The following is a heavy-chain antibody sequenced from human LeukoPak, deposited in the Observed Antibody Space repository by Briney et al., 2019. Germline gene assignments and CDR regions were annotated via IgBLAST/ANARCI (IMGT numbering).Heavy chain of an antibody. CDR2: IYSGGST. D-gene: IGHD3-10*01. V-gene: IGHV3-53*01. CDR1: GFTVSSNY. CDR3: ARVGQAVTMVRGVIITGGYYFDY. J-gene: IGHJ4*02. Sequence: GGSLRLSCAASGFTVSSNYMSWVRQAPGKGLEWVSVIYSGGSTYYADSVKGRFTISRDNSKNMLYLQMNSLRAEDTAVYYCARVGQAVTMVRGVIITGGYYFDYWGQGTLVTVSS.